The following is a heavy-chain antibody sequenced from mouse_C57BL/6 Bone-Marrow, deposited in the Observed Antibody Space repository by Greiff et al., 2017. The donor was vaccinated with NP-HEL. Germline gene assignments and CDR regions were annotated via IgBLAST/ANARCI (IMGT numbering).Heavy chain of an antibody. Sequence: VQLQQSGPVLVKPGASVKMSCKASGYTFTDYYMNWVKQSHGKSLEWIGVINPYNGGTSYNQKFKSKATLTVDKSSSTAYMQLSSLTSEDSAVYYCARDWLRLGYYAMDYWGQGTSVTVSS. D-gene: IGHD2-2*01. V-gene: IGHV1-19*01. CDR2: INPYNGGT. J-gene: IGHJ4*01. CDR3: ARDWLRLGYYAMDY. CDR1: GYTFTDYY.